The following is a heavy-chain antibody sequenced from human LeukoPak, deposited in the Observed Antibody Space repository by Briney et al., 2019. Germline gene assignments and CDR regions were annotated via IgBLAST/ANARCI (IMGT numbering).Heavy chain of an antibody. D-gene: IGHD3-22*01. CDR3: AKLNSDSSTYPY. J-gene: IGHJ4*02. CDR1: GFTFSSYG. CDR2: ISGSGGRT. Sequence: PGGSLRLSCAASGFTFSSYGMSWVRQAPGKGLEWVSSISGSGGRTYYADSVKGRFTISRDNSKNTLFLQMNSLRAEDTATYYCAKLNSDSSTYPYWGQGTLVTVSS. V-gene: IGHV3-23*01.